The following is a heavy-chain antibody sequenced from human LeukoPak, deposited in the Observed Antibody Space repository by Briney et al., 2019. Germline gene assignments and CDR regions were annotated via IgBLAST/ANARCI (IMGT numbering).Heavy chain of an antibody. Sequence: GSSLTLPCAASGFTFNSYGMHCVRQAPGKGLEWVAVIWYDGSNKYYADSVKGRFTISRDNSKNTLYLQMNSLRAEDTAVYCCARAGYCSGGSCYGIDYWGQGTLVTVSS. V-gene: IGHV3-33*08. D-gene: IGHD2-15*01. CDR3: ARAGYCSGGSCYGIDY. CDR1: GFTFNSYG. CDR2: IWYDGSNK. J-gene: IGHJ4*02.